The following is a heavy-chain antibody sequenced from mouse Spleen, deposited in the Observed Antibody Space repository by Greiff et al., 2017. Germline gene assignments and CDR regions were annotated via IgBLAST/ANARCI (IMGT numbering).Heavy chain of an antibody. CDR3: ARGGYYGSSYDWYFDV. V-gene: IGHV1-18*01. D-gene: IGHD1-1*01. CDR1: GYTFTDYN. Sequence: EVQLQQSGPELVKPGASVKIPCKASGYTFTDYNMDWVKQSHGKSLEWIGDINPNNGGTIYNQKFKGKATLTVDKSSSTAYMELRSLTSEDTAVYYCARGGYYGSSYDWYFDVWGTGTTVTVSS. J-gene: IGHJ1*03. CDR2: INPNNGGT.